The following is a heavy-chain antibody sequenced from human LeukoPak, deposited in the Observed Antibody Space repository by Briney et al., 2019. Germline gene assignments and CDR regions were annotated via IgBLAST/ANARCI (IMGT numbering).Heavy chain of an antibody. V-gene: IGHV4-61*02. J-gene: IGHJ4*02. D-gene: IGHD3-22*01. Sequence: SETLSLTCTVSGGSISSGSYYWSWIRQPAGKGLEWIGRIYTSGSTNYNPSLKSRVTISVETSKNQFSLKLSSVTAADTAVYYCARVTGYMIEDYFDYWGQGTLVTVSS. CDR1: GGSISSGSYY. CDR2: IYTSGST. CDR3: ARVTGYMIEDYFDY.